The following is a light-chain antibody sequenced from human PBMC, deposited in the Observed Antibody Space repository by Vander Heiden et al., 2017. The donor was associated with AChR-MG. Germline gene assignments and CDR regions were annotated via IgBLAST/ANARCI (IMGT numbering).Light chain of an antibody. V-gene: IGKV1-33*01. CDR3: QQDYIFRS. CDR1: QDVTNS. Sequence: DIQMTQSPSSLSASVGDRVTITCQASQDVTNSLNWYQQKPGRAPKLLISGASTLEKGVPYRFSGSGSGTDFTFTISSLQPEDIAKYHCQQDYIFRSFGGGTKVEIK. J-gene: IGKJ4*01. CDR2: GAS.